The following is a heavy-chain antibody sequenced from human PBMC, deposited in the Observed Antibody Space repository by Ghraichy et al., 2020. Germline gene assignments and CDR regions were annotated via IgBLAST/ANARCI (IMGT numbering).Heavy chain of an antibody. V-gene: IGHV4-61*02. CDR2: IYPSGST. J-gene: IGHJ3*02. D-gene: IGHD6-13*01. CDR1: GGSITSGGYY. CDR3: ARIQYCSSGHAFDI. Sequence: QTLSLTCNVSGGSITSGGYYWNWIRQPAGKGLDWIGRIYPSGSTNYNPSLTSRVTIALDLSKNQVSLNLNFVTAADTAIYYCARIQYCSSGHAFDIWGQGTMVTVSS.